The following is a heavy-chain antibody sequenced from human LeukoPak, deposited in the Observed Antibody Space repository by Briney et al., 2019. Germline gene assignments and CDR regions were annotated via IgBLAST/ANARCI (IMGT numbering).Heavy chain of an antibody. V-gene: IGHV1-18*01. J-gene: IGHJ4*02. CDR3: ARNPYYDFWSGYYPPDY. D-gene: IGHD3-3*01. CDR2: ISAYNGNT. Sequence: VASVKVSCKASGYTFTSYGISWVRQAPGQGLEWMVWISAYNGNTNYAQKLQGRVTMTTDTSTSTAYMELRSLRSDDTAVYYCARNPYYDFWSGYYPPDYWGQGTLVTVSS. CDR1: GYTFTSYG.